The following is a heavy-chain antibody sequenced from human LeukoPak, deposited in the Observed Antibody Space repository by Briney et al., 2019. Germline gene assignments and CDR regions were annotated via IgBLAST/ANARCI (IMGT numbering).Heavy chain of an antibody. CDR3: AKDPRFSNSTSRFDY. CDR1: GFSFSTSA. V-gene: IGHV3-23*01. J-gene: IGHJ4*02. Sequence: PGGSLRLSCAASGFSFSTSAMTWVRQAPGKGLEWVSSISGNGGKTYYVDSVKGRFTISRDNSKNTLYLQMNSLRAEDMAIYYCAKDPRFSNSTSRFDYWGQGTLVTVSS. CDR2: ISGNGGKT. D-gene: IGHD6-13*01.